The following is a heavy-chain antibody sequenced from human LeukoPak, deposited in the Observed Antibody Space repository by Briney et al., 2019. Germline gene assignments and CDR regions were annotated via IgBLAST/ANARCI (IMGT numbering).Heavy chain of an antibody. J-gene: IGHJ4*02. CDR3: AKSADPGVYYFDY. V-gene: IGHV3-23*01. CDR2: ISGSGGST. CDR1: GSXFSSYA. Sequence: GGSLRLSCAASGSXFSSYAISWVRQAPGKGLEWVSAISGSGGSTYYADSVKGRFTISRDNSKNTLYLQMNSLRAEDTAVYYCAKSADPGVYYFDYWGQGTLVTVSS. D-gene: IGHD7-27*01.